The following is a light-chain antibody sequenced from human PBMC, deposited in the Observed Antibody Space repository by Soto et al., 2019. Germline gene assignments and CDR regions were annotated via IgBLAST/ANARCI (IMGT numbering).Light chain of an antibody. CDR2: GAS. Sequence: ELVLTQSPGTLSLSPGERATLSCRASQSISSTYLAWYPQKRGQAPRLLIYGASSRATGIPDRFSGSGSGTDFTLTISRLEPEDFALYYCQQYGGSLTFGGGTKVDIK. V-gene: IGKV3-20*01. CDR1: QSISSTY. CDR3: QQYGGSLT. J-gene: IGKJ4*01.